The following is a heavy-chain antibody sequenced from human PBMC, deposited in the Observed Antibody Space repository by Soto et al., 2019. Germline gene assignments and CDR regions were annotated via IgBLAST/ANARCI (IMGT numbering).Heavy chain of an antibody. Sequence: QGQLVQSGAEVKKSGAAVRVSCRASGFAFSSYGINWVRQAPGQGLEWMGWISCFNGTRYAQKFQGRVTMTTDTPTTTAYLELRGLKSDDTAVYYCARDLRGFCTSGNCYGDFDYWGQGTLITVSS. D-gene: IGHD2-2*01. CDR1: GFAFSSYG. V-gene: IGHV1-18*01. CDR3: ARDLRGFCTSGNCYGDFDY. J-gene: IGHJ4*02. CDR2: ISCFNGT.